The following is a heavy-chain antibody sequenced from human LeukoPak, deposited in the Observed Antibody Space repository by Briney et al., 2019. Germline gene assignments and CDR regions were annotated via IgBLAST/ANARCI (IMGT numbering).Heavy chain of an antibody. CDR1: GYTFTSYD. D-gene: IGHD3-3*01. Sequence: ASVKVSCKASGYTFTSYDINWVRQATGQGLEWMGWMNPNSGNTGYAQKFQGRVTMTRNTSISTAYMELSSLRSEDTAVYYCARSRYDVVYFDYWGQGTLVTVSS. J-gene: IGHJ4*02. CDR3: ARSRYDVVYFDY. CDR2: MNPNSGNT. V-gene: IGHV1-8*01.